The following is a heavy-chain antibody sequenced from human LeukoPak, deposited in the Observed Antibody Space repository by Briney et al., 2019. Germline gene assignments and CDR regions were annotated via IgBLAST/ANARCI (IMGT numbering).Heavy chain of an antibody. D-gene: IGHD3-3*01. CDR1: GGSISSSSYY. CDR2: IYYSGST. CDR3: AREGPSTIFGAVISYYYYYMDV. V-gene: IGHV4-39*07. J-gene: IGHJ6*03. Sequence: SETLSLTCTVSGGSISSSSYYWGWIRQPPGKGLEWIGSIYYSGSTYYNPSLKSRVTISVDTSKNQFSLKLSSVTAADTAVYYCAREGPSTIFGAVISYYYYYMDVWGKGTTVTVSS.